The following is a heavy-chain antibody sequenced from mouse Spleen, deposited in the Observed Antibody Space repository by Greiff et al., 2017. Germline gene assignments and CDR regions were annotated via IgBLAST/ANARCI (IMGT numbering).Heavy chain of an antibody. CDR3: TSHYYYGSYGGYWYFDV. J-gene: IGHJ1*01. CDR2: IDPEDGDT. V-gene: IGHV14-1*01. Sequence: VQLKQSGAELVRPGASVKLSCTASGFNIKDYYMHWVKQRPEQGLEWIGRIDPEDGDTEYAPKFQGKATMTADTSSNTAYLQLSSLTSEDTAVYYCTSHYYYGSYGGYWYFDVWGAGTTVTVSS. CDR1: GFNIKDYY. D-gene: IGHD2-1*01.